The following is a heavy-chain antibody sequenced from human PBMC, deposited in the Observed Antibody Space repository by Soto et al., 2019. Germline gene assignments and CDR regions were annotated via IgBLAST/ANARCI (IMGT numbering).Heavy chain of an antibody. CDR2: IYYSGST. CDR1: GGSIRSYY. V-gene: IGHV4-59*01. Sequence: QVQLQESGPGLVKPSETLSLICTVSGGSIRSYYWRWLRHPPGKGLEWIGYIYYSGSTNYNPSLKSRVTISVDTYKNQFSLKLSSVPDADTAVYYCARVWGGAVDFWGQGTMVTVSS. D-gene: IGHD3-10*01. CDR3: ARVWGGAVDF. J-gene: IGHJ3*01.